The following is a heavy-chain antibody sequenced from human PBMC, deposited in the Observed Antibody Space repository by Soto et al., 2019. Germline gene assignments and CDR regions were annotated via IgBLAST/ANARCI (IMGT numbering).Heavy chain of an antibody. CDR3: AKDRIAAATAGPNWFDP. CDR1: GFTFSSYA. V-gene: IGHV3-23*01. CDR2: ISGSGGST. Sequence: PGGSLRLSCAASGFTFSSYAMSWVRQAPGKGLEWVSAISGSGGSTYYADSVKGRFTISRDNPKNTLYLQMNSLRAEDTAVYYCAKDRIAAATAGPNWFDPWGQGTLVTVSS. J-gene: IGHJ5*02. D-gene: IGHD6-13*01.